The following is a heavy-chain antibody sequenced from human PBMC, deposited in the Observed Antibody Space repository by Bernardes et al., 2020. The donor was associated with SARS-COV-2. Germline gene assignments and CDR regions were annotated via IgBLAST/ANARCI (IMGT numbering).Heavy chain of an antibody. D-gene: IGHD2-21*02. CDR2: ISSSSTI. V-gene: IGHV3-48*01. J-gene: IGHJ4*02. Sequence: GGSLRLSCAASGFTFSSYSMNWVRQAPGKGLEWVSYISSSSTIYYADSVKGRFTISRDNAKNSLYLQMNSLRAEDTAVYYCASGCGGDCYSGSLDYWGQGTLVTVSS. CDR1: GFTFSSYS. CDR3: ASGCGGDCYSGSLDY.